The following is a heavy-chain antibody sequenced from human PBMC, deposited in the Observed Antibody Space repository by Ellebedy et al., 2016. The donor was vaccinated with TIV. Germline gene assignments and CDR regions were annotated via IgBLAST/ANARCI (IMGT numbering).Heavy chain of an antibody. D-gene: IGHD4-17*01. J-gene: IGHJ4*02. CDR1: GFTFSNYA. Sequence: GESLKISCAASGFTFSNYAMSWVRQAPGQGLEWVTAISGSGGTIYYADSVKGRFTISRDNSRSTPYLQMNSLRAEDTAVYYCAKFYGDYHPYYFDYWGQGTLVTVSS. CDR2: ISGSGGTI. CDR3: AKFYGDYHPYYFDY. V-gene: IGHV3-23*01.